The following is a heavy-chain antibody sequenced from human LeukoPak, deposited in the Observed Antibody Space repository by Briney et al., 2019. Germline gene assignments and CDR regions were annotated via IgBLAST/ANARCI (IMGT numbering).Heavy chain of an antibody. CDR3: ARNVPHYGDYSAVNYYYYGMDV. V-gene: IGHV3-21*01. D-gene: IGHD4-17*01. J-gene: IGHJ6*02. CDR1: GFTFSSHS. CDR2: ISSSSSFR. Sequence: PGVSLRLSCAGSGFTFSSHSINWVRQAPGKGLEWVSSISSSSSFRYYADSVRGRFTISRDNARNSVYLQMNSLRAEDTAVYYCARNVPHYGDYSAVNYYYYGMDVWGQGTTVTVSS.